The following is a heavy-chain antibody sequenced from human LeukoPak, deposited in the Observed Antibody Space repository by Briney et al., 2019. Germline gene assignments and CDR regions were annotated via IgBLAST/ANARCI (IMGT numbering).Heavy chain of an antibody. J-gene: IGHJ5*02. CDR2: INAGNGNT. CDR3: ARDGRPAYYGSGSYPSWFDP. D-gene: IGHD3-10*01. CDR1: GYTFTGYY. Sequence: ASVKVSCKASGYTFTGYYMHWVRQAPGQRLEWMGWINAGNGNTKYSQKFQGRVTITRDTSASTAYMELSSLRSEDTAVYYCARDGRPAYYGSGSYPSWFDPWGQGTLVTVSS. V-gene: IGHV1-3*01.